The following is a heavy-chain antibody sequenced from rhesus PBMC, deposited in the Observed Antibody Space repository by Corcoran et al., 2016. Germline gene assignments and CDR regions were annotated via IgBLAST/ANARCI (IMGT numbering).Heavy chain of an antibody. Sequence: QVKLQQWGEGLVKPSETLSLTCAVYGVSISGYYYWSWIRQAPGKGLEWIGNIGGKSATTNHSPSLKNRVTISKDTAKNQFSLKRISVTAADTAVYYCARDSFQEDYEDDYWLLVWGQGVLVTVSS. CDR2: IGGKSATT. J-gene: IGHJ4*01. V-gene: IGHV4-73*01. CDR3: ARDSFQEDYEDDYWLLV. CDR1: GVSISGYYY. D-gene: IGHD3-9*01.